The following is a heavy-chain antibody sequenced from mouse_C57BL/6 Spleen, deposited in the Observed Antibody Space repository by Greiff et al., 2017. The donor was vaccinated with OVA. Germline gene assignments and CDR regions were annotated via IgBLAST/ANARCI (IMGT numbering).Heavy chain of an antibody. J-gene: IGHJ2*01. CDR1: GFTFSSYG. Sequence: EVKLVESGGDLVKPGGSLKLSCAASGFTFSSYGMSWVRQTPDKRLEWVATISSGGSYTYYPDSVKGRFTISRYNAKNTLYLQMSSLKSEDTAMYYCARRHYYGSSHYFDYWGQGTTLTVSS. V-gene: IGHV5-6*02. CDR2: ISSGGSYT. D-gene: IGHD1-1*01. CDR3: ARRHYYGSSHYFDY.